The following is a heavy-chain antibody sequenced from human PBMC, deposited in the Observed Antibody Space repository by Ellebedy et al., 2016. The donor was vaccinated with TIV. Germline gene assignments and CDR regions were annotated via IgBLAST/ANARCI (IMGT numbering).Heavy chain of an antibody. J-gene: IGHJ4*02. CDR2: IYYSGNT. V-gene: IGHV4-39*07. D-gene: IGHD1-26*01. CDR3: ARSSGNYFEAFEF. Sequence: SETLSLXXSVSGCSISTSGYYLAWLRHPTGTGLEWIGSIYYSGNTYYSQSHKSRATVSLDTSKNLFSLRLRSVTAADTAVYYCARSSGNYFEAFEFWGQGSQVTVSS. CDR1: GCSISTSGYY.